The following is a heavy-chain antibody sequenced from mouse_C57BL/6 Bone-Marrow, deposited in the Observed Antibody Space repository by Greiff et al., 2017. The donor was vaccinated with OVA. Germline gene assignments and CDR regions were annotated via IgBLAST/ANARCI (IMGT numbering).Heavy chain of an antibody. D-gene: IGHD1-1*01. CDR3: ASLLLRR. V-gene: IGHV1-31*01. CDR2: IYPYNGVS. CDR1: GYSFTGYY. Sequence: EVKLVESGPELVKPGASVKISCKASGYSFTGYYMHWVKQSHGNILDWIGYIYPYNGVSSYNQKFKGKATWTVDKSSSTAYMELRSLTSEDSAVYYWASLLLRRWGQGTTLTVSS. J-gene: IGHJ2*01.